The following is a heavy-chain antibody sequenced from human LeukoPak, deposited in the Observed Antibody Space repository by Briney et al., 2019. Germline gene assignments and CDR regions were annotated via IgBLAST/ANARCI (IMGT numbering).Heavy chain of an antibody. Sequence: PGGSLRLSCAASGLTFSGYWMHWVRHAPGKGLVWVARINRDGSSTRYADSVRGRFTISRDNAKNTLFLQMNSLRAEDTAVYYCARDWRAGDYYFDYWGQGTLVTVSS. J-gene: IGHJ4*02. CDR2: INRDGSST. CDR3: ARDWRAGDYYFDY. CDR1: GLTFSGYW. D-gene: IGHD4-17*01. V-gene: IGHV3-74*01.